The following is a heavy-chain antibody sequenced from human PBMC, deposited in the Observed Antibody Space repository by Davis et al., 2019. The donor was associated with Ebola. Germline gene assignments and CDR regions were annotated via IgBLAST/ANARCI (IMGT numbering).Heavy chain of an antibody. J-gene: IGHJ6*02. CDR2: ISYDGSNK. CDR3: AKTTSGYDYYYYGMDV. D-gene: IGHD5-12*01. V-gene: IGHV3-30*18. CDR1: GFTFSSYG. Sequence: GESLKISCAASGFTFSSYGMHWVRQAPGKGLEWVAVISYDGSNKYYADSVKGRFTISRDNSKNTLYLQMNSLRAEDTAVYYCAKTTSGYDYYYYGMDVWGQGTTVTVSS.